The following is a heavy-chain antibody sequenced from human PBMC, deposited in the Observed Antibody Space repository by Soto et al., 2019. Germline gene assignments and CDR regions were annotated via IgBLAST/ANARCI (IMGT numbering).Heavy chain of an antibody. CDR3: ARGPMGTSWNDKYYYYYGMDV. CDR2: IYSGSYT. Sequence: EVQLVECGGGLVQPGGSLRLSCAATGFTVSSNSMTWVRQAPGKGLEWVSIIYSGSYTHYADSVKGRFTISRDSSKNTVNLRMNSLRAEDTAVYYCARGPMGTSWNDKYYYYYGMDVWGQGTTVTVSS. J-gene: IGHJ6*02. CDR1: GFTVSSNS. V-gene: IGHV3-66*01. D-gene: IGHD1-1*01.